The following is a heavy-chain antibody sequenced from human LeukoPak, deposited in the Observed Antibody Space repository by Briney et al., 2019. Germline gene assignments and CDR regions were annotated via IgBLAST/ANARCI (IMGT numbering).Heavy chain of an antibody. CDR1: GYTFTSYG. D-gene: IGHD2-15*01. CDR2: ISAYNGNT. V-gene: IGHV1-18*01. CDR3: AREAPRIVVVVAATQYYGMDV. J-gene: IGHJ6*02. Sequence: ASVKVSCKASGYTFTSYGISWVRQAPGQGLEWMGWISAYNGNTNYAQKLQGRVTMTTDTSTSTAYMELRSLRSDDTAVYYCAREAPRIVVVVAATQYYGMDVWGQGTTVTVSS.